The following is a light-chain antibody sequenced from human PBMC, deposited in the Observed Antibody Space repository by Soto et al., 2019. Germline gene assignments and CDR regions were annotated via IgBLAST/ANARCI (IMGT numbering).Light chain of an antibody. CDR3: QQYGSLWT. V-gene: IGKV3-20*01. Sequence: EFVLTQSPGTLSLSPGERATLSCRASQSVTNNYLAWYQQKTGQAPRLLIYGASSRVIGIPERFSGSGSGTDFTITISRLEPGDFAMYYCQQYGSLWTFGRGTKVEFK. J-gene: IGKJ1*01. CDR2: GAS. CDR1: QSVTNNY.